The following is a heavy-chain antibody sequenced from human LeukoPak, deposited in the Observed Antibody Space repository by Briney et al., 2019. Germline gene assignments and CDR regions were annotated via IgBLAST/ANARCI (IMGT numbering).Heavy chain of an antibody. D-gene: IGHD2-15*01. V-gene: IGHV3-23*01. CDR2: IGGGGDDI. J-gene: IGHJ4*02. CDR3: AKDLRGYHQAADY. CDR1: ELTFNWYA. Sequence: GGPLRLSCATSELTFNWYAMNWVRQAPGKGLDWVSSIGGGGDDIYYADSVKGRFTISRDNSKNTLYLQMNNLRVEDTAIYYCAKDLRGYHQAADYWGQGTLDTVSS.